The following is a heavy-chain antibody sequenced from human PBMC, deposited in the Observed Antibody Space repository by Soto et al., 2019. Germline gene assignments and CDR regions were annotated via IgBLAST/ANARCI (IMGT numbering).Heavy chain of an antibody. V-gene: IGHV3-23*01. Sequence: PGGSLRLSCAASGFTFSSYAMSWVRQAPGKGLEWVSVISGSGGNTYYADSVKGRFTISRDNSRNTLYVQMNSLRAEDTAIYYCAKGSGYYYDNSGSNWFDPWGQGTLVTVSS. CDR2: ISGSGGNT. CDR3: AKGSGYYYDNSGSNWFDP. D-gene: IGHD3-22*01. CDR1: GFTFSSYA. J-gene: IGHJ5*02.